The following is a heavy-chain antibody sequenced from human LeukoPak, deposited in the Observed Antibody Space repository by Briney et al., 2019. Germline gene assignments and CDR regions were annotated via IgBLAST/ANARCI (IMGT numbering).Heavy chain of an antibody. CDR3: ARNYDFWSGYFDWYFDL. V-gene: IGHV3-21*01. Sequence: GSLRLSCAASGFTFSSYSMNWVRQAPGKGLEWVSSISSSSSYIYYADSAKGRFTISRDNAKNSLYLQMNSLRAEDTAVYYCARNYDFWSGYFDWYFDLWGRGTLVTVSS. D-gene: IGHD3-3*01. CDR1: GFTFSSYS. CDR2: ISSSSSYI. J-gene: IGHJ2*01.